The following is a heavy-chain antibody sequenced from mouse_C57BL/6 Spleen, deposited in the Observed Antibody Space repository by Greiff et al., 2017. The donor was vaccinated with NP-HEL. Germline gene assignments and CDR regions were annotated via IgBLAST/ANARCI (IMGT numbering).Heavy chain of an antibody. J-gene: IGHJ4*01. D-gene: IGHD1-1*01. V-gene: IGHV2-6-1*01. CDR2: IWSDGST. CDR3: ARHYYYGSRGYAMDY. CDR1: GFSLTSYG. Sequence: VKVVESGPGLVAPSQSLSITCTVSGFSLTSYGVHWVRQPPGKGLEWLVVIWSDGSTTYNSALKSRLSISKDNSKSQVFLKMNSLQTDDTAMYYCARHYYYGSRGYAMDYWGQGTSVTVSS.